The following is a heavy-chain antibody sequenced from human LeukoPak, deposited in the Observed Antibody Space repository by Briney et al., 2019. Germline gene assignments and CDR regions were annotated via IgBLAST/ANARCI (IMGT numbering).Heavy chain of an antibody. V-gene: IGHV3-48*04. CDR2: ISSSSSTI. J-gene: IGHJ6*03. D-gene: IGHD2-8*02. Sequence: PGGSLRLSCAASGFTFSSYSMNWVRQAPGKGLEWVSYISSSSSTIYYADSVKGRFTISRDNAKNSLYLQMNSLRAEDTAVYYCARVIVGGVDYYYHYMDVWGKGTTVTVSS. CDR1: GFTFSSYS. CDR3: ARVIVGGVDYYYHYMDV.